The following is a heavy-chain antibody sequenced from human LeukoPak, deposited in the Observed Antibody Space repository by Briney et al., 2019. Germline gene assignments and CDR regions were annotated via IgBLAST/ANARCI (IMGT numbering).Heavy chain of an antibody. J-gene: IGHJ5*02. Sequence: GGSLRLSYVASGLTVSNHWMSWVRQAPGKGLEWVANIREERGQEYYVDSVKGRFTISKNSAKNPLYLQMNTLRVEDTAMYYCASLDTAKQPLANHWGQGTLVTVSS. CDR2: IREERGQE. CDR1: GLTVSNHW. V-gene: IGHV3-7*03. D-gene: IGHD5-18*01. CDR3: ASLDTAKQPLANH.